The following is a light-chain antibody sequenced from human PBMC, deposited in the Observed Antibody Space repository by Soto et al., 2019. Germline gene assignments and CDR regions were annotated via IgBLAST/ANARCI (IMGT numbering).Light chain of an antibody. CDR2: DAS. J-gene: IGKJ1*01. Sequence: EIVLTQSPGTLSLSPGERATLSCRASQSIRNFLAWYQQKPGQAPRLLIYDASNRATGIPPRFSGSGSGTDFTLAISGLEPEDFAVYYCQQRYHWPWTFGQGTKVEI. V-gene: IGKV3-11*01. CDR3: QQRYHWPWT. CDR1: QSIRNF.